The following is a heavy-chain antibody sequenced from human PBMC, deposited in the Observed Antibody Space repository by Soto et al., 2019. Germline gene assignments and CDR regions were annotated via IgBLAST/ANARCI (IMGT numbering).Heavy chain of an antibody. D-gene: IGHD3-3*01. J-gene: IGHJ4*02. CDR3: ARAYDFRSGTVPFDY. Sequence: PGGSLRLSCAASGFTFSSYAMHWVRQAPGKGLEWVAVISYDGSNKYYADSVKGRFTISRDNSKNTLYLQMNSLRAEDTAVYYCARAYDFRSGTVPFDYWGQGTLVTVSS. V-gene: IGHV3-30-3*01. CDR1: GFTFSSYA. CDR2: ISYDGSNK.